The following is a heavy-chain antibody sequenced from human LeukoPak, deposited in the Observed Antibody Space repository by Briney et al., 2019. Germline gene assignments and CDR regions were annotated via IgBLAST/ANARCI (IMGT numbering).Heavy chain of an antibody. V-gene: IGHV3-33*01. CDR2: IWYDGSNK. D-gene: IGHD1-14*01. Sequence: GGSLRLSCAASGFTFSSYGMHWVRQAPGKGLEWVAVIWYDGSNKYYADSVKGRFTISRDNSKNTLYLQMNSLRAEDTAVYYCARGARRGSPAVHLGQGTLVTVSS. J-gene: IGHJ1*01. CDR1: GFTFSSYG. CDR3: ARGARRGSPAVH.